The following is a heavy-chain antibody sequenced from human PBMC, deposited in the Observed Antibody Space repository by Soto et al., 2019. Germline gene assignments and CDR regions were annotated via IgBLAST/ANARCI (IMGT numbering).Heavy chain of an antibody. J-gene: IGHJ6*02. CDR1: GFIFRDWF. D-gene: IGHD2-8*01. CDR3: ARGMGSFYYYGMDV. V-gene: IGHV3-11*01. Sequence: PGGSLRLSCAASGFIFRDWFMSWIRQAPGKGLEWISYISSSGSTIYYADSVKGRFTISRDNAKNSLYLQMSSLRAEDTAVYYCARGMGSFYYYGMDVWGQGTTVTVSS. CDR2: ISSSGSTI.